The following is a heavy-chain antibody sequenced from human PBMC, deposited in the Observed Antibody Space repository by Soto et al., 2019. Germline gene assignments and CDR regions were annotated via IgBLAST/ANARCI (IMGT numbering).Heavy chain of an antibody. CDR2: SIPSFGTA. J-gene: IGHJ5*02. V-gene: IGHV1-69*01. CDR1: GGTFSSYD. Sequence: QVQLVQSGAEVKKPGPSVKVSCKASGGTFSSYDISWLRQAPGQGLEWMGGSIPSFGTANYAQKFQGRVTIAADESTSTAYMELSSLRAEDTAVYYWARDWSGQQLLVLWLQKQRKGNWFDPLGQGNLVTVSS. D-gene: IGHD6-13*01. CDR3: ARDWSGQQLLVLWLQKQRKGNWFDP.